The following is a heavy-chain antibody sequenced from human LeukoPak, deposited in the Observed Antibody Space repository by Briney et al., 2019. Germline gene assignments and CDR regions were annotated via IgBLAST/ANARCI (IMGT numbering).Heavy chain of an antibody. Sequence: GGSLRLSCAASGFTFSSYGMHWVRQAPGQGLEWMGWVNPNSGGTNYAQKFQGRVTMTRDTSISTAYMELSRLRSDDTAVYYCAREDDYGSNSYDYWGQGSLVTVSS. V-gene: IGHV1-2*02. CDR2: VNPNSGGT. D-gene: IGHD4-23*01. CDR3: AREDDYGSNSYDY. J-gene: IGHJ4*02. CDR1: GFTFSSYG.